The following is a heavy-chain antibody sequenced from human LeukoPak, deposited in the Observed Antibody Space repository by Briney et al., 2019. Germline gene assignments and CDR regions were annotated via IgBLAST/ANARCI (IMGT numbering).Heavy chain of an antibody. CDR3: ATSITIFGPWDY. CDR2: ISSSGTTI. CDR1: GFTVSSNY. D-gene: IGHD3-3*01. Sequence: GGSLRLSCAASGFTVSSNYMSWVRQAPGKGLEWVSYISSSGTTIYYADSVKGRFTISRDNAKNSLYLQMNSLRAEDTAVYYCATSITIFGPWDYWGQGTLVTVSS. J-gene: IGHJ4*02. V-gene: IGHV3-11*01.